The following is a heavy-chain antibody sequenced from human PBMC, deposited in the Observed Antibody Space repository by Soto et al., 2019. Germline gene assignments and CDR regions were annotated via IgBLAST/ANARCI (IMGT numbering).Heavy chain of an antibody. D-gene: IGHD5-12*01. V-gene: IGHV3-30*18. Sequence: QVQLVESGGGVVQPGRSLRLSCAASGFTFSSYDMHWVRQAPGKGLEWVAVISYDESNKYYADSVKGRFTISRDNSKNTLYLQMNSLRAEDTAVYYCAKEYSGYDHFDYWGQGTLVTVSS. J-gene: IGHJ4*02. CDR1: GFTFSSYD. CDR3: AKEYSGYDHFDY. CDR2: ISYDESNK.